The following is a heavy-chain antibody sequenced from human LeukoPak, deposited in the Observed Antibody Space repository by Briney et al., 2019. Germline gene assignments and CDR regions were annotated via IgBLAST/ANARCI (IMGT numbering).Heavy chain of an antibody. CDR2: IYYSGST. J-gene: IGHJ4*02. Sequence: SETLSLTCTVSGGSISSYYWSWIQQPPGKGLEWIGYIYYSGSTNYNPSLKSRVTISVDTSKNQFSLKLSSVTAADTAVYYCARDRYYYDSSGYYSRGFDYWGQGTLVTVSS. CDR3: ARDRYYYDSSGYYSRGFDY. V-gene: IGHV4-59*01. CDR1: GGSISSYY. D-gene: IGHD3-22*01.